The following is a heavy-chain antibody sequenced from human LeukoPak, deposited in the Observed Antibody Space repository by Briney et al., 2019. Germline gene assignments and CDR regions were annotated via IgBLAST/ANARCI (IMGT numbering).Heavy chain of an antibody. CDR3: AGEDLSGSYGDYYYGMDV. D-gene: IGHD1-26*01. J-gene: IGHJ6*02. CDR1: GGSISSGGYY. Sequence: SETLSLTCTVSGGSISSGGYYWSWIRQHPGKGLEWIGYIYYSGSTYYNPSLKSRVTISVDTSKNQFSLKPSSVTAADTAVYYCAGEDLSGSYGDYYYGMDVWGQGTTVTVSS. CDR2: IYYSGST. V-gene: IGHV4-31*03.